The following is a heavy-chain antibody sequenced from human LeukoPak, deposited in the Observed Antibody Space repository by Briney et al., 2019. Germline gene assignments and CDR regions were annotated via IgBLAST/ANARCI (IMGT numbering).Heavy chain of an antibody. J-gene: IGHJ4*02. CDR3: AREDTAMVPHVSDYFDY. CDR2: IYTSGST. Sequence: SETLSLTCTVSGGSISSYYWSWIRQPAGKGLEWIGRIYTSGSTNYNPSLKSRVTMSVDTSKNQCSLKLSSVTAADTAVYYCAREDTAMVPHVSDYFDYWGQGTLVTVSS. D-gene: IGHD5-18*01. V-gene: IGHV4-4*07. CDR1: GGSISSYY.